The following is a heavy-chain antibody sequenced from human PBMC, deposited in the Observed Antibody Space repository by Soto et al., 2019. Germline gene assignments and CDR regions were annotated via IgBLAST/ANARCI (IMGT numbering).Heavy chain of an antibody. CDR1: GFTFSTYW. CDR3: ARDPVEYLGWDY. Sequence: EVQLVESGGGLVQPGGSLRLSCAASGFTFSTYWMSWVRQAPGKGPEWVANMNQDGSERYYVDSVKGRFTISRDNARNSLYLQMNSLTLEDTAVYYCARDPVEYLGWDYWGQGTLVTVPS. J-gene: IGHJ4*02. CDR2: MNQDGSER. V-gene: IGHV3-7*03.